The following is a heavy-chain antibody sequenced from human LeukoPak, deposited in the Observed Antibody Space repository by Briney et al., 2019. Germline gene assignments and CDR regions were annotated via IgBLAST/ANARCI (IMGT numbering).Heavy chain of an antibody. CDR2: NSSSGSTI. D-gene: IGHD6-13*01. CDR3: ARDHRSQYSSSWYGGIYFDY. V-gene: IGHV3-48*03. Sequence: GGSLTLSCPASGFTFSSYEMNWVRQAPGKGLEWVSYNSSSGSTIYYADSVKGRFTISRDNAKNSVYMQMNSLRAEDTAVYYCARDHRSQYSSSWYGGIYFDYWGQGTLVTVSS. CDR1: GFTFSSYE. J-gene: IGHJ4*02.